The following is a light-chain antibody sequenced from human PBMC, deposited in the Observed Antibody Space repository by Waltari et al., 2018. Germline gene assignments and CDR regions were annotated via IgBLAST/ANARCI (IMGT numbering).Light chain of an antibody. CDR2: DVN. V-gene: IGLV2-14*03. CDR3: SSFTSSTTGI. Sequence: SSLTPPASLSGSPGQSLPLSCSGITSDSCGYEYVSWYQQHPGKAPNVIIYDVNNRPSGVSNRFSGSKSGSSASLTISGLQAEDEADYYCSSFTSSTTGIFGGGTKVTVL. J-gene: IGLJ2*01. CDR1: TSDSCGYEY.